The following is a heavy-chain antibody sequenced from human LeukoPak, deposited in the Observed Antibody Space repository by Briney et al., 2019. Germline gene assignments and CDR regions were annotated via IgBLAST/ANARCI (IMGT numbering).Heavy chain of an antibody. CDR3: ASLEAMAEDAFDI. CDR1: GGSISSSSYY. J-gene: IGHJ3*02. V-gene: IGHV4-39*01. CDR2: IYYSGST. D-gene: IGHD5-24*01. Sequence: SETLSLTCTVSGGSISSSSYYWGWIRQPPGKGLEWIRSIYYSGSTYYNPSFKSRVTISVDTSKNQFSLKLSSVTAADTAVYYCASLEAMAEDAFDIWGQGTMVTVSS.